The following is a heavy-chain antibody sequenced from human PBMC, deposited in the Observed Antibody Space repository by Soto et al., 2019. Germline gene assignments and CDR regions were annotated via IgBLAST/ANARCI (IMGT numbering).Heavy chain of an antibody. CDR2: IYNSGST. V-gene: IGHV4-61*01. CDR3: ARGYRTSWYWFDL. CDR1: GCSVSGGSSH. D-gene: IGHD6-13*01. J-gene: IGHJ2*01. Sequence: QAPLQESGPGPVKPFEDLALTRHVPGCSVSGGSSHLSWDPQPPGKGLEWIGYIYNSGSTNYNPSLKSRVTISVDTSKNQFSLKLSSVTAADTAVYYCARGYRTSWYWFDLWGRGTLVTVSS.